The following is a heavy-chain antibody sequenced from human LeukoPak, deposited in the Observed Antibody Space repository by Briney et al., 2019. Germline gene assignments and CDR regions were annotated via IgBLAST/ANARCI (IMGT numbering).Heavy chain of an antibody. V-gene: IGHV1-69*04. J-gene: IGHJ4*02. CDR1: GGTFSSYA. CDR2: IIPILGIA. CDR3: ARDMTYDYVWGSYKSLDY. Sequence: SVKVSCKASGGTFSSYAISWVRQAPGQGLEWMGRIIPILGIANYAQKFQGRVTITADKSTSTAYMELRSLRSDDTAVYYCARDMTYDYVWGSYKSLDYWGQGTLVTVSS. D-gene: IGHD3-16*01.